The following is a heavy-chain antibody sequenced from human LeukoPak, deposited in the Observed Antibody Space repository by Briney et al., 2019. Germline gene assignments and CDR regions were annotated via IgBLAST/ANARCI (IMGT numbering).Heavy chain of an antibody. CDR2: IWYDGSNK. CDR3: ARDVPKAVAGTLYYYYYGMDV. J-gene: IGHJ6*02. D-gene: IGHD6-19*01. Sequence: PGGSLRLSCAASGFTFSSYGMHWVRQAPGKGLEWVAVIWYDGSNKYYADSVKGRFTISRDNSKNTLYLQMNSLRAEDTAVYYCARDVPKAVAGTLYYYYYGMDVWGQGTTVTVSS. CDR1: GFTFSSYG. V-gene: IGHV3-33*01.